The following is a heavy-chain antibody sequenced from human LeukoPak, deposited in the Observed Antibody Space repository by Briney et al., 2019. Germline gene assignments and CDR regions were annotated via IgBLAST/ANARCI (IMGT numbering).Heavy chain of an antibody. CDR2: IYYSGST. CDR1: GGSISSSSYY. J-gene: IGHJ4*02. V-gene: IGHV4-39*07. CDR3: ARYSSSSWDY. D-gene: IGHD6-13*01. Sequence: SETLSLPCTVSGGSISSSSYYWGWVRPPPGKGLEWIGSIYYSGSTYYNPSLKSRVIISVDTSKNQFSLKLSSVIAADTAVYYCARYSSSSWDYWGQGTLVTVSS.